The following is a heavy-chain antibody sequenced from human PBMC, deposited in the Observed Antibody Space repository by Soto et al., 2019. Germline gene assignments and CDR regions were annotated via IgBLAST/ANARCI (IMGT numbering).Heavy chain of an antibody. J-gene: IGHJ4*02. V-gene: IGHV3-23*01. CDR3: ATALVISPYFDY. D-gene: IGHD3-22*01. CDR2: ISGSGGST. CDR1: GFTFSSYA. Sequence: LRLSCAASGFTFSSYAMSWVRQAPGKGLEWVSAISGSGGSTYYADSVKGRFTISRDNSKNTLYLQMNSLRAEDTAVYYCATALVISPYFDYWGQGPLVTVSS.